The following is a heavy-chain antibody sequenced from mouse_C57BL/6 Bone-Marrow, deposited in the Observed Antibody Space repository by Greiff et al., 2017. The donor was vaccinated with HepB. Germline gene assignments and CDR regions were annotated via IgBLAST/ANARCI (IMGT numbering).Heavy chain of an antibody. D-gene: IGHD2-3*01. J-gene: IGHJ2*01. Sequence: EVQLQQSGTVLARPGASVKMSCKTSGYTFTSYWMHWVKQRPGQGLEWIGAIYPGNSDTSYNQKFKGKAKLTAVTSASTAYMELSSLTNDDSAVYYCTRRGWLLRLYDFDYWGQGTTLTVSS. V-gene: IGHV1-5*01. CDR1: GYTFTSYW. CDR3: TRRGWLLRLYDFDY. CDR2: IYPGNSDT.